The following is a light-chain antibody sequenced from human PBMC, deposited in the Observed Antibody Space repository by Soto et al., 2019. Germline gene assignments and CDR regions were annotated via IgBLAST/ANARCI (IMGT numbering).Light chain of an antibody. CDR3: QQYNNWPPIT. V-gene: IGKV3-15*01. CDR2: AAS. CDR1: QSVSRY. Sequence: EIVMTQYPGTLSVSPGERVTLSCRASQSVSRYLAWYQQKDGQPPRLLISAASTRAPGIPARFSGSGSGTEFTLTISSLQSEDFAIYFCQQYNNWPPITFGQGTRLEIK. J-gene: IGKJ5*01.